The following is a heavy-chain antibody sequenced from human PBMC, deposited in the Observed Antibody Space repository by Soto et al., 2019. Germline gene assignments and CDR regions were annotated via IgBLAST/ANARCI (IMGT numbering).Heavy chain of an antibody. V-gene: IGHV4-59*08. CDR1: GGSISSYY. Sequence: QVQLQESGPGLVKPSETLSLTCTVSGGSISSYYWSWIRQPPGKGLEWIGYIYYSGSTNYNPSLKSRVTISVDTAKNHLSLKLSSVTAADTAVYYCAGTYYDYTWGSPMFPGKIEYWGQGTLVTVSS. CDR2: IYYSGST. J-gene: IGHJ4*02. CDR3: AGTYYDYTWGSPMFPGKIEY. D-gene: IGHD3-16*01.